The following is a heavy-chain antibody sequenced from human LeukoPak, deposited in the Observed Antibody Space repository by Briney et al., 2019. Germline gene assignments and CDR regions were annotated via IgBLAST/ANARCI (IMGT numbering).Heavy chain of an antibody. CDR1: GYTFTSYD. V-gene: IGHV1-8*01. J-gene: IGHJ4*02. D-gene: IGHD6-13*01. Sequence: GASVTLSCNASGYTFTSYDINWDRQATAPGLELMGWMNTNSDNTGYAQKFQGRVTMTRNTSISTAYMELSSLRSEDTAVYYCARRLWSLYSSSWYGYFDYWGQGTLVTVSS. CDR3: ARRLWSLYSSSWYGYFDY. CDR2: MNTNSDNT.